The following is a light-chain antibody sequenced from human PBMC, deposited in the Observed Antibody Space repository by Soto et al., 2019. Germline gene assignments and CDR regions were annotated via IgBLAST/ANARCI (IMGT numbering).Light chain of an antibody. Sequence: DIQMTQSPSTLTASVGDRVTITCRASQSISSWLAWYQQKPGKAPKVLIYDASSLESGVPSRFSGSGSGTDFTLTISSLQPADFATYYCQQYYSYPWTFGQGTKVEIK. CDR3: QQYYSYPWT. J-gene: IGKJ1*01. CDR2: DAS. CDR1: QSISSW. V-gene: IGKV1-5*01.